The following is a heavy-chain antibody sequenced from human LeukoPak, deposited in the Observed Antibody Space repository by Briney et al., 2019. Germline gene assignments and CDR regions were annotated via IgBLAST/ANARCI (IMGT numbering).Heavy chain of an antibody. CDR1: GFTFSSYW. J-gene: IGHJ3*02. Sequence: GGSLRLSCAASGFTFSSYWMSWVRQAPGKGLVWVSRINSDGSSTSYADSVKGRFTISRDNAKNTLYLQMNSLRAEDTAVYYCARESYYYDSSEYHDAFDIWGQGTMVTVSS. CDR2: INSDGSST. D-gene: IGHD3-22*01. CDR3: ARESYYYDSSEYHDAFDI. V-gene: IGHV3-74*01.